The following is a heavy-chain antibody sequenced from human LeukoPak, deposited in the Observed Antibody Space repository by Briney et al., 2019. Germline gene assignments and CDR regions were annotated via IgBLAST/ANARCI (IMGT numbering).Heavy chain of an antibody. V-gene: IGHV1-2*02. CDR1: GYTFTGYY. D-gene: IGHD6-13*01. J-gene: IGHJ5*02. CDR3: ARHRPPIAAAGTWKERVFDP. CDR2: VNPNSGGT. Sequence: GASVKVSCKASGYTFTGYYIHWVRQAPGQGLEWMGWVNPNSGGTNYAQKFQGRVTMTRDTSISTAYMDLSRLRSDDTAVYYCARHRPPIAAAGTWKERVFDPWGQGTLVTVSS.